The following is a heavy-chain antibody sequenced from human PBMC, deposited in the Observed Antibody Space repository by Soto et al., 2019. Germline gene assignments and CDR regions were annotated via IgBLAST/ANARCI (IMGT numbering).Heavy chain of an antibody. CDR3: ARGGIQLSYAFDY. V-gene: IGHV4-4*07. D-gene: IGHD5-18*01. CDR2: IYTSGST. CDR1: GTSVSHYY. Sequence: SETLSLTCSVSGTSVSHYYWSWIRQPAGKGLEHIGRIYTSGSTSYNPSLKSRVTMSMDTSQTQIYLNLTSVTAADTAVYYCARGGIQLSYAFDYWGQGIQVTVSS. J-gene: IGHJ4*02.